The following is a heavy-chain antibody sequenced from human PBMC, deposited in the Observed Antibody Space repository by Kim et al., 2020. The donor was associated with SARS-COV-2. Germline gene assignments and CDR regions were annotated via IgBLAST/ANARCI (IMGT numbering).Heavy chain of an antibody. CDR1: GGSISSYY. J-gene: IGHJ5*02. V-gene: IGHV4-59*08. Sequence: SETLSLTCTVSGGSISSYYWSWIRQPPGKGLEWIGYIYYSGSTNYNPSLKSRVTISVDTSKNQFSLKLSSVTAADTAVYYGARHGNVWLNTGGWLDPWG. CDR3: ARHGNVWLNTGGWLDP. D-gene: IGHD3-9*01. CDR2: IYYSGST.